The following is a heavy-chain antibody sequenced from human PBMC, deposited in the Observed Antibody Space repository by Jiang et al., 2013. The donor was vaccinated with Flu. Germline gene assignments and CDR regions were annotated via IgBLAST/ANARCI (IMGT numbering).Heavy chain of an antibody. CDR2: IYYSGST. D-gene: IGHD1-14*01. CDR3: ARGPTFRTRYLDY. Sequence: GLVKPSETLSLTCTVSGGSISSYYWSWIRQPPGKGLEWIGYIYYSGSTNYNPSLKSRVTISVDTSKNQFSLKLSSVTAADTAVYYCARGPTFRTRYLDYWGQGTLVTVSS. CDR1: GGSISSYY. V-gene: IGHV4-59*01. J-gene: IGHJ4*02.